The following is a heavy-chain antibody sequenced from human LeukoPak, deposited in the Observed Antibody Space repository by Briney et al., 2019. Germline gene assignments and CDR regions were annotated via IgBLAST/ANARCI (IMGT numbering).Heavy chain of an antibody. CDR3: ASMQWLADY. Sequence: SETLSLTCTVSGYSISSGYYWGWIRQPPGKGLEWIGSIYHSGSTYYNPSLKSRVTISVDTSKNQFSLKLSSVTAADTAVYYCASMQWLADYWGQGTLVTVSP. V-gene: IGHV4-38-2*02. D-gene: IGHD6-19*01. CDR2: IYHSGST. CDR1: GYSISSGYY. J-gene: IGHJ4*02.